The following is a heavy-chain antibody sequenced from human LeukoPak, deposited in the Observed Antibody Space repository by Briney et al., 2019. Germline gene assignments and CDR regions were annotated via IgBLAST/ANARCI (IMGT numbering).Heavy chain of an antibody. CDR2: IKHDERER. Sequence: GGFLRLSCAAPGFIFSNYWMAWVRQAPGEGLEWVANIKHDERERYYVDSVKGRFTISRDNAKNSLYLQMNSLRADDTAVYYCARDKDGALDYWGQGTLVTVSS. J-gene: IGHJ4*02. D-gene: IGHD3-10*01. CDR3: ARDKDGALDY. CDR1: GFIFSNYW. V-gene: IGHV3-7*01.